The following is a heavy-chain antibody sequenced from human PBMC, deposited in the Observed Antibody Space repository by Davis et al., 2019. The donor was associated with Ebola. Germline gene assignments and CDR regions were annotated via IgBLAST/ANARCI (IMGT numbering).Heavy chain of an antibody. CDR2: ISSSSNYM. V-gene: IGHV3-21*06. CDR1: GFTFSSYA. Sequence: GESLKISCAASGFTFSSYAMNWVRQAPGKGLEWVSSISSSSNYMYYADSVKGRFTISRDNAKNSLYLQMNSLRAEDTAVYYCATTVTTEFDYWGQGTLVTVSS. D-gene: IGHD4-17*01. J-gene: IGHJ4*02. CDR3: ATTVTTEFDY.